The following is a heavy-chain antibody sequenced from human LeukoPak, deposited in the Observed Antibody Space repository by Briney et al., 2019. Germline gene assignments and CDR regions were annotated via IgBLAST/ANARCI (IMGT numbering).Heavy chain of an antibody. J-gene: IGHJ6*03. V-gene: IGHV3-21*01. Sequence: PGGSLRLSCAASVFSFRTHSMKWVRQAPGKGLEWVSSITSFGSDIYYADSVKGRFTISIDDGKNSLYLQMNSLGAEDSAVYYCARAHDFWSGYGGNYMDVWGKGTTVTVSS. CDR2: ITSFGSDI. D-gene: IGHD3-3*01. CDR3: ARAHDFWSGYGGNYMDV. CDR1: VFSFRTHS.